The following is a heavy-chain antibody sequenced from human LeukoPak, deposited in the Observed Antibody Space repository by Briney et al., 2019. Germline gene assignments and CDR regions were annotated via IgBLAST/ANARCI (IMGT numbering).Heavy chain of an antibody. D-gene: IGHD3-22*01. CDR2: IYYSGST. V-gene: IGHV4-39*01. Sequence: SETLSLTCTVSGGSVSSSGYYWGWIRQPPGKGLEWIGSIYYSGSTNYNPSLKSRVTISVDTSKNQFSLKLSSVTAADTAVYYCARHGGITMIDRFDYWGQGTLVTVSS. CDR3: ARHGGITMIDRFDY. CDR1: GGSVSSSGYY. J-gene: IGHJ4*02.